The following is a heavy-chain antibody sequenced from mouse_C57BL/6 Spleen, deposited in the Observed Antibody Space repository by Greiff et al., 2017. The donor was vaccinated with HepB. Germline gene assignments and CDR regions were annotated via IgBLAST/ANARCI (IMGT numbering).Heavy chain of an antibody. V-gene: IGHV1-47*01. D-gene: IGHD1-1*01. Sequence: QVQLKQSGAELVKPGASVKMSCKASGYTFTTYPIEWMKQNHGKSLEWIGNFHPYNDDTKYNEKFKGKATLTVEKSSSTVYLELSRLTSDDSAVYYCARGPYYYGSRDWYFDVWGTGTTVTVSS. CDR3: ARGPYYYGSRDWYFDV. J-gene: IGHJ1*03. CDR1: GYTFTTYP. CDR2: FHPYNDDT.